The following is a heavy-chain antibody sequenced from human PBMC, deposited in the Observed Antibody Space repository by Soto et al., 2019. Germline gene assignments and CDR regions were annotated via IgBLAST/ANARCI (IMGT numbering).Heavy chain of an antibody. V-gene: IGHV4-59*12. J-gene: IGHJ5*02. Sequence: LSLTCTVSGGSISSYYWSWIRQPPGKGLEWIGYIYYSGSTNYNPSLKSRVTISVDTSKNQFSLKLSSVTAADTAVYYCARVFSDSSSFFDPWGQGTLVTV. CDR2: IYYSGST. CDR1: GGSISSYY. CDR3: ARVFSDSSSFFDP. D-gene: IGHD6-13*01.